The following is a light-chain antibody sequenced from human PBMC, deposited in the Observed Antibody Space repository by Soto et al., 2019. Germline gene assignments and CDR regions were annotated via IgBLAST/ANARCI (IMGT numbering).Light chain of an antibody. CDR3: QQYEDSVLYT. CDR1: QSVRSSF. Sequence: EIVLTQSPGTLSLSPGERATLSCRASQSVRSSFFAWYQQKPGQAPRLRIYDVSIRATGTPDRFSGSGSGTDFTLTINRLEPEDFAMYYCQQYEDSVLYTFGQGTKLEI. J-gene: IGKJ2*01. CDR2: DVS. V-gene: IGKV3-20*01.